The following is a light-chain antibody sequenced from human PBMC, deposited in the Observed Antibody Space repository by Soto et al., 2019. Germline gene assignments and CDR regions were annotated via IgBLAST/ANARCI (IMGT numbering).Light chain of an antibody. J-gene: IGKJ1*01. CDR1: QDIRHN. CDR2: SAS. Sequence: AIQMTQSPSSLSASVGDRVIITCRASQDIRHNVGWYQQKPGKVPKLLIYSASSLQSGVPSRFSGSRSGTDFTLTISSLQPEDFATYFCLQDYNYPWPFGQGTKVEIK. CDR3: LQDYNYPWP. V-gene: IGKV1-6*01.